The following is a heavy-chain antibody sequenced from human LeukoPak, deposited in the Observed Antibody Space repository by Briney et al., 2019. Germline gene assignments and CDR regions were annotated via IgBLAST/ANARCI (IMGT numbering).Heavy chain of an antibody. CDR3: ARGTWDGDRTFDI. D-gene: IGHD5-24*01. CDR2: ISGTSSVI. CDR1: GFTFSSYS. V-gene: IGHV3-48*02. J-gene: IGHJ3*02. Sequence: GGSLRLSCAASGFTFSSYSMNWVRQAPGKRLEWISYISGTSSVIYYTPSVKGRFTISRDNGKYSLYLQMNSLRDDDTAVYFCARGTWDGDRTFDIWGQGAMVTVSS.